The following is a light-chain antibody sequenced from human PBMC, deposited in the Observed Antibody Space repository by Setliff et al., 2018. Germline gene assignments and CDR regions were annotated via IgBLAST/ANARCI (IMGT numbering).Light chain of an antibody. V-gene: IGLV1-47*01. CDR2: RSD. Sequence: QSALTQPPSVSGTPGQRVSTSCSGSGSNIGNNYVCWYQRLPGAAPKLLVHRSDQRPSGVPDRFSGSKSGASASLTISGLRSEDEADYFCAAWDASLSGPVFGGGTKVTV. CDR1: GSNIGNNY. J-gene: IGLJ2*01. CDR3: AAWDASLSGPV.